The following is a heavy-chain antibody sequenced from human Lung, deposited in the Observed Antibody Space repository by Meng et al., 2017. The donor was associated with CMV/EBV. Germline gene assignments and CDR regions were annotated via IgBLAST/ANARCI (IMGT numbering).Heavy chain of an antibody. D-gene: IGHD2-15*01. CDR3: ARERVRVAGGGGYDYGMDV. CDR2: IKQDGSEK. J-gene: IGHJ6*02. V-gene: IGHV3-7*01. Sequence: SCGASGFTFSSYWMSWVRQAPGKGLEWVANIKQDGSEKYYVVSVKGRFTISRDNAKNSLYLEMNSLSAEDTAVYYCARERVRVAGGGGYDYGMDVWXQGTXVTVSS. CDR1: GFTFSSYW.